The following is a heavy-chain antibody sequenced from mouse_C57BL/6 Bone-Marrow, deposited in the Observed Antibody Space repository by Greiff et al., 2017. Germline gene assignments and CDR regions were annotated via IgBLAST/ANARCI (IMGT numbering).Heavy chain of an antibody. CDR3: ARGTGSPFAY. CDR2: ISSGSSTI. V-gene: IGHV5-17*01. J-gene: IGHJ3*01. D-gene: IGHD4-1*01. CDR1: GFTFSDYG. Sequence: EVQLQESGGGLVKPGGSLKLSCAASGFTFSDYGMHWVRQAPEKGLEWVAYISSGSSTIYYADTVKGRFTISRDNAKNTLFLQINSLRSEDTAMYYCARGTGSPFAYWGQGTLVTVSA.